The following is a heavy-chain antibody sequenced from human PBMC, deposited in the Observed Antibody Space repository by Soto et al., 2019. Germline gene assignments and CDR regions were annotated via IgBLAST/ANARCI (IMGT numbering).Heavy chain of an antibody. CDR1: GFSLRTTGVG. CDR3: ALTWGLPFDS. J-gene: IGHJ4*02. Sequence: QITLKESGPTLVKPTQTLTLTCTYSGFSLRTTGVGVGWIRQPPGKALEWLGIIYWDDDKRYSPSLKSRLTHTSDISKSQVVLTMTNMGPVDTATYFCALTWGLPFDSWGPGNLVIVSS. V-gene: IGHV2-5*02. CDR2: IYWDDDK. D-gene: IGHD3-16*01.